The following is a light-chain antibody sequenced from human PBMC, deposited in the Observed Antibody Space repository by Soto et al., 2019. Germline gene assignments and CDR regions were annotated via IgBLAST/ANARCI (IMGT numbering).Light chain of an antibody. J-gene: IGKJ3*01. V-gene: IGKV3-20*01. CDR2: GAS. CDR3: QQYGSSPPVT. CDR1: QSVSPY. Sequence: EIVLTQSPGTLSLSPGERATLSCRASQSVSPYLAGYQHKPGQAPRLLIYGASSRATGIPDRFSGSGSGTDFTLTISRLEPEDFAVYFCQQYGSSPPVTFGPGTKVDIK.